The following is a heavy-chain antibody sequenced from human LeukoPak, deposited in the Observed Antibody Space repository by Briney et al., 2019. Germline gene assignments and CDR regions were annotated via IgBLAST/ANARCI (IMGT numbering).Heavy chain of an antibody. V-gene: IGHV3-53*01. CDR1: GFTVSSNY. D-gene: IGHD3-16*01. CDR2: IYSGGGT. J-gene: IGHJ3*01. CDR3: ARPTGGA. Sequence: GGSLRLSCAASGFTVSSNYMSWVRQAPGKGLECVSAIYSGGGTYYGDSVKGRFTISRDKSKNTLYLQMNSLRAEDTAVYYCARPTGGAWGQGTMVTVSS.